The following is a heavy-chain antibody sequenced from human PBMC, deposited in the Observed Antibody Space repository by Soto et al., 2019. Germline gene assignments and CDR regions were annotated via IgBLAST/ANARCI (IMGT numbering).Heavy chain of an antibody. J-gene: IGHJ5*02. V-gene: IGHV3-7*01. D-gene: IGHD3-3*01. Sequence: GGSLRLSCAASGFTFSSYWMSWVRQVPGKGLEWVANIKQDGSQKWYGDSVKGRFTISRDNAKNSLYLQMNSLRDEDTAVYYCARESRFLEWLSLNWFDPWGQGTLVTVSS. CDR3: ARESRFLEWLSLNWFDP. CDR1: GFTFSSYW. CDR2: IKQDGSQK.